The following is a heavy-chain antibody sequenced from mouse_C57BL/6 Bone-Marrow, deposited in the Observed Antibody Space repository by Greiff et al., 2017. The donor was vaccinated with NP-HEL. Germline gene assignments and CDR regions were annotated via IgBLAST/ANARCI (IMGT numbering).Heavy chain of an antibody. V-gene: IGHV1-4*01. J-gene: IGHJ3*01. CDR1: GYTFTSYT. Sequence: VQLQQSGAELARPGASVKMSCKASGYTFTSYTMHWVKQRPGQGLEWIGYINPSSGYTKYNQKFKDKATLTADKSSSTAYMQRSSLTSEDSAVYYCARWGNYEVSWFAYWGQGTLVTVSA. CDR3: ARWGNYEVSWFAY. D-gene: IGHD2-1*01. CDR2: INPSSGYT.